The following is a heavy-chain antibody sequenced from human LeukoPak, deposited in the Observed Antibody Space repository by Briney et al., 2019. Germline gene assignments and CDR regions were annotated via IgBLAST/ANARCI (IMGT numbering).Heavy chain of an antibody. CDR3: ARRGLDY. CDR2: ISAYNGDT. J-gene: IGHJ4*02. V-gene: IGHV1-18*01. CDR1: GYTFTSYG. D-gene: IGHD3-16*01. Sequence: EASVKVSCTASGYTFTSYGISWVRQAPGQGLEWMGWISAYNGDTNYIQKFQGRVTVTTDTSTTTAYMELRSLRSDDTAVYYCARRGLDYWGQGTLVTVSS.